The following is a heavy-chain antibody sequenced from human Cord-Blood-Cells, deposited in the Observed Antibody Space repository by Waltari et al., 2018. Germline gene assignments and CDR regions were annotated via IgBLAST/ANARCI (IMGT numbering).Heavy chain of an antibody. CDR3: ARGYSGYDYAFDI. J-gene: IGHJ3*02. D-gene: IGHD5-12*01. Sequence: EVQLVESGGGLIQPGGSLRLSCAASGFPVSSNSMSWVRQAPGKGLEWVSVIYSGGSTYYADSVKGRFTISRDNSKNTLYLQMNSLRAEDTAVYYCARGYSGYDYAFDIWGQGTMVTVSS. V-gene: IGHV3-53*01. CDR2: IYSGGST. CDR1: GFPVSSNS.